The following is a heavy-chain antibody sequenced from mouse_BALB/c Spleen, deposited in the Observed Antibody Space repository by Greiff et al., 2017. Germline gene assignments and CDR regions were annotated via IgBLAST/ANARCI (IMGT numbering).Heavy chain of an antibody. Sequence: EVMLVESGAELVKPGASVKLSCTASGFNIKDTYMHWVKQRPEQGLEWIGRIDPANGNTKYDPKFQGKATITADTSSNTAYLQLSSLTSEDTAVYYCATVAYYFDYWGQGTTLTVSS. CDR3: ATVAYYFDY. D-gene: IGHD1-1*02. CDR1: GFNIKDTY. J-gene: IGHJ2*01. CDR2: IDPANGNT. V-gene: IGHV14-3*02.